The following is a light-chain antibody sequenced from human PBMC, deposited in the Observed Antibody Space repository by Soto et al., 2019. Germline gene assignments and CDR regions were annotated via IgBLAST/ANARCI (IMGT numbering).Light chain of an antibody. CDR3: QVWDTSSDHVV. J-gene: IGLJ2*01. CDR2: DDS. Sequence: SYELTQPPSVSVAPGQTARITCGGNNIGSKSVHWYQQKAGQAPVLVVHDDSDRPSGIPERFSGSNSGNTASLTISRVEAGDEADYYCQVWDTSSDHVVFGGGTQLTVL. V-gene: IGLV3-21*02. CDR1: NIGSKS.